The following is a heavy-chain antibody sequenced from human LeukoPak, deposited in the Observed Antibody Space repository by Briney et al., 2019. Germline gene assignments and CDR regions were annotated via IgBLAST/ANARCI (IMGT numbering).Heavy chain of an antibody. Sequence: ASVKVSCKVSGYTLTELSMHWVRQAPGKGLEWMGGFDPEDGETIYAQKFQGRVTMTEDTSTDTAYMELSSLRSEDTAAYYCATTGSIAAAGKSGWFHWGQGTLVTVSS. CDR2: FDPEDGET. D-gene: IGHD6-13*01. J-gene: IGHJ4*02. CDR1: GYTLTELS. CDR3: ATTGSIAAAGKSGWFH. V-gene: IGHV1-24*01.